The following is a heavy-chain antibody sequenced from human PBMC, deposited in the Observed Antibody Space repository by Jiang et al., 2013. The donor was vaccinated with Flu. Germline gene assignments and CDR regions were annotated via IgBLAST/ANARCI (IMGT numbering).Heavy chain of an antibody. Sequence: PTQTLTLTCTFSGFSLTTSGEAVGWIRQPPGEALEWLALIYWDDEIHYSPSLSSRLAITKDTSKNQVVLTMTNMNPVDTATYYCGHRDRGYFDYWGQGTLVTVSS. CDR2: IYWDDEI. CDR3: GHRDRGYFDY. CDR1: GFSLTTSGEA. J-gene: IGHJ4*02. V-gene: IGHV2-5*02.